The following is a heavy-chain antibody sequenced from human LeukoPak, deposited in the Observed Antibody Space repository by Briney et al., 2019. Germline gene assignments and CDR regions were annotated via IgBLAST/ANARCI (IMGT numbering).Heavy chain of an antibody. CDR1: GFTFSSYG. J-gene: IGHJ4*02. CDR3: ARAPGIAVAHNDY. D-gene: IGHD6-19*01. V-gene: IGHV3-33*01. Sequence: GGTLRLSCAASGFTFSSYGMHWVRQAPGKGLEWVAVIWYDGSNKYYADSVKGRFTIPRDNSKNTLYLQMNSLRAEDTAVYYCARAPGIAVAHNDYWGQGTLVTVSS. CDR2: IWYDGSNK.